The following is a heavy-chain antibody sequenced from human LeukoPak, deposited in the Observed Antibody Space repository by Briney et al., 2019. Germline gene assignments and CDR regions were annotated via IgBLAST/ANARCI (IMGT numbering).Heavy chain of an antibody. Sequence: GASLQISCKGSGSSFTNYWIGWVRPLPGKGLEWMGIIQPGDSDTRYSPSFQGQVTISADKSISTAYLQWSSLKASDTAMYYCARLGSSGGYYSYYYMDVWGKGTTVTVSS. J-gene: IGHJ6*03. CDR3: ARLGSSGGYYSYYYMDV. V-gene: IGHV5-51*01. D-gene: IGHD6-19*01. CDR2: IQPGDSDT. CDR1: GSSFTNYW.